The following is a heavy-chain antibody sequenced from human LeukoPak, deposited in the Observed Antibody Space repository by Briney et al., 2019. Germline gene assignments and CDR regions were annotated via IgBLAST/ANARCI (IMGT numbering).Heavy chain of an antibody. CDR2: ISGSGA. CDR3: ARGWSTFGYFDY. D-gene: IGHD3-3*01. J-gene: IGHJ4*02. V-gene: IGHV3-23*01. Sequence: GGSLRPSCAASGFTFSNYAMNWVRQAPGKGLEWVSVISGSGAYYADSVKGRFTISRDNSKNTLYLQMNSLRAEDTAVYYCARGWSTFGYFDYWGQGTLVTVSS. CDR1: GFTFSNYA.